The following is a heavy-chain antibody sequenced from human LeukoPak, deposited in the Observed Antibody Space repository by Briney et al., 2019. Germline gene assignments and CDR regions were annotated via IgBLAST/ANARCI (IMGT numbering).Heavy chain of an antibody. CDR1: GFTFSSYW. J-gene: IGHJ4*02. D-gene: IGHD3-16*01. Sequence: PGGSLRLSCAASGFTFSSYWMSWVRQALGKGLEWVANIKQDGSEKYYVDSVKGRFAISRDNAKNSLYLQMNSLRAEDTAVYYCASLAWGDFDYWGQGTLVTVSS. CDR3: ASLAWGDFDY. V-gene: IGHV3-7*01. CDR2: IKQDGSEK.